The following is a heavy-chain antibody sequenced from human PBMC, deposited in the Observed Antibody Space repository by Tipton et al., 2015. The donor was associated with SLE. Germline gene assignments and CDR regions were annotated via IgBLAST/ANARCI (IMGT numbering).Heavy chain of an antibody. CDR3: ARGLGTAASLFDY. Sequence: LRLSCTVSGGSISSSSYYWSWIRQPPGKGLEWIGEINHSGRTYYNPSLKSRVTISVDTSKNQFSLKLSSVTAADTAVYYCARGLGTAASLFDYWGQGTLVTVSS. V-gene: IGHV4-39*07. CDR1: GGSISSSSYY. J-gene: IGHJ4*02. CDR2: INHSGRT. D-gene: IGHD6-13*01.